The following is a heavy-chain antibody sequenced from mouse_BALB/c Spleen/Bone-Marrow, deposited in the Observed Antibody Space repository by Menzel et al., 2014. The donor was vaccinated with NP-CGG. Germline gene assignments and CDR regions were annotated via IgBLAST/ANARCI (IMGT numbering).Heavy chain of an antibody. V-gene: IGHV1S34*01. D-gene: IGHD1-1*01. Sequence: LVKTGASVKIPCKASDYSFTDYYMHWVKQTHGKSLEWIGYISCYNSATSYNQKFKGKATFTVDTSSSTAYMQFSSLTSEDSAVYYCARSEGIYYYGSSYALDYWGQGTSVTVSS. J-gene: IGHJ4*01. CDR2: ISCYNSAT. CDR3: ARSEGIYYYGSSYALDY. CDR1: DYSFTDYY.